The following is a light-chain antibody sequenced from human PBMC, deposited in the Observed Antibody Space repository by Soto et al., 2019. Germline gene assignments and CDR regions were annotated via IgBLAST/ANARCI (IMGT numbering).Light chain of an antibody. CDR3: ATWDDSLKGFDV. CDR1: TSNIGSNY. V-gene: IGLV1-47*01. J-gene: IGLJ1*01. Sequence: QSVLTQPPSASGTPGQGVTISCSVSTSNIGSNYVYWYQQLPGTAPKLLISRKNQRPSGVPDRFSGSKSGPSASLAISGLRSDDEADYFCATWDDSLKGFDVFGTGTKLTVL. CDR2: RKN.